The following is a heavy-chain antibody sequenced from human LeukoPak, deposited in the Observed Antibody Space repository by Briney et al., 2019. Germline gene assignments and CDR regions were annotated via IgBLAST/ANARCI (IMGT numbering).Heavy chain of an antibody. J-gene: IGHJ4*02. D-gene: IGHD2-8*02. CDR2: VCSSDDT. Sequence: GGALRLSCVASGFTFSTYGMTWVPQAPGKRLEWVSTVCSSDDTYYADSVKGRFTVSRDNSRNTVHLQMSSVRAEDSAVYYCGDQSTWCILYWGQGTLVTVSS. CDR3: GDQSTWCILY. CDR1: GFTFSTYG. V-gene: IGHV3-23*01.